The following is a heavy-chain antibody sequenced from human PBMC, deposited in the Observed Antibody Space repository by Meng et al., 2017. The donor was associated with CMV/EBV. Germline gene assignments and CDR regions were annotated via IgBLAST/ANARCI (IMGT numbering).Heavy chain of an antibody. CDR2: IYPGGSDT. D-gene: IGHD6-13*01. CDR3: ARPIAAAGNDYYGMDV. V-gene: IGHV5-51*01. Sequence: KVSCKGSGYSFTSYWIGWVRQMPGKGLEWMGIIYPGGSDTRYSPSFQGQVTISADKSISTAYLQWSSLKASDTAMYYCARPIAAAGNDYYGMDVWGQGTTVTVSS. J-gene: IGHJ6*02. CDR1: GYSFTSYW.